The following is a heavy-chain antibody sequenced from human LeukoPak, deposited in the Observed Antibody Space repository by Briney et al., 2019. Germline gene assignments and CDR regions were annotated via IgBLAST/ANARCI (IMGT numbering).Heavy chain of an antibody. D-gene: IGHD4-23*01. CDR3: ARGGYGGNAYYYYMDV. Sequence: PGGSLRLSCAASGFTFSSYWMHWVRQAPGKGLVWVSRINTDGSSTNYADSVKGRFTISRDNAKNTLYLQMNSLRAEDTAVYYCARGGYGGNAYYYYMDVWGKGTTVTVSS. V-gene: IGHV3-74*01. CDR2: INTDGSST. CDR1: GFTFSSYW. J-gene: IGHJ6*03.